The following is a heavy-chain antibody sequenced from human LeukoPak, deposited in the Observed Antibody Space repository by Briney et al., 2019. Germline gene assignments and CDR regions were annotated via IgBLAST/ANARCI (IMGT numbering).Heavy chain of an antibody. CDR2: INTNTGNP. J-gene: IGHJ4*02. D-gene: IGHD3-9*01. CDR3: TRGNDTTGYFTY. CDR1: GYTFTNYT. V-gene: IGHV7-4-1*02. Sequence: ASVKVSCKASGYTFTNYTVNWVRQAPGQGLEYMGWINTNTGNPTYAQDSAGRFVFSLDTSVTTTYLQINSLKAADSAVYYCTRGNDTTGYFTYWGQGTLVTVSS.